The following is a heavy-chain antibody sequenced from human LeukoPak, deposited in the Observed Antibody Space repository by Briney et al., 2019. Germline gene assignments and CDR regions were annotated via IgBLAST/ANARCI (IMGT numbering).Heavy chain of an antibody. CDR3: ASVRRGFGESSKYYSYYYMHV. CDR2: IYYSGPT. V-gene: IGHV4-39*01. CDR1: GGSISSSSYY. J-gene: IGHJ6*03. D-gene: IGHD3-10*01. Sequence: SETLSLTCTVSGGSISSSSYYWGWIRQPPGKGLEWIGTIYYSGPTYYNPSLKSRVTISVDTSRNQFSLKLSSVTAAVTAVYYCASVRRGFGESSKYYSYYYMHVWGNGTTVTIAS.